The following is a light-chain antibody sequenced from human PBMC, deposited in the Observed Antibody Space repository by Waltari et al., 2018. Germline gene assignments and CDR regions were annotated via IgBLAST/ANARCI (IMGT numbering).Light chain of an antibody. CDR1: SSDVGGYDY. V-gene: IGLV2-14*01. J-gene: IGLJ2*01. CDR2: EVR. CDR3: SSYTATSTVL. Sequence: QSALTQPASVSGSPGQSITISCTGTSSDVGGYDYVSWYRQYPGKAPKLLISEVRNRPSVISHRFSGSKSCNTASLTIFGLQAEDDGDYYCSSYTATSTVLFGGGTKVTVL.